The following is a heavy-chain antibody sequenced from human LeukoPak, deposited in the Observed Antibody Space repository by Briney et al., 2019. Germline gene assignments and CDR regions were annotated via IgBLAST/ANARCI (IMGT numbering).Heavy chain of an antibody. CDR3: ARRSYSSSSFDP. J-gene: IGHJ5*02. D-gene: IGHD6-13*01. CDR1: GGSISSGGYY. Sequence: SQTLSLTCTVSGGSISSGGYYWSWIRQHPGKGLEWIGYIYYSGSTYYNPSLKSRVTISVDTSKNQFSLKLSSVTAADTAVYYCARRSYSSSSFDPWGQGTLVTVSS. CDR2: IYYSGST. V-gene: IGHV4-31*03.